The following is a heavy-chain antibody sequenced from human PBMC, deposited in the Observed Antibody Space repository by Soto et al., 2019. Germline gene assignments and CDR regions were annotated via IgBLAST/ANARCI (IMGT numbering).Heavy chain of an antibody. CDR1: GGSCSGYY. Sequence: SGTLSLTSAAYGGSCSGYYWSWMRQPTGKGLEWIGEINHSGSTNYNPSLKSRGTISVDTSKNQFSLKLSSVTAADTAVYYCARGRSSWYVPDYYYYYGMDVWGQGT. CDR3: ARGRSSWYVPDYYYYYGMDV. J-gene: IGHJ6*02. CDR2: INHSGST. V-gene: IGHV4-34*01. D-gene: IGHD6-13*01.